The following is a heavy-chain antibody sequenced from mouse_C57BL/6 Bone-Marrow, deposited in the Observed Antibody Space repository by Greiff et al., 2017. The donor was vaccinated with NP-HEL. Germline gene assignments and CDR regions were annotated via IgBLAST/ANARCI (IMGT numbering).Heavy chain of an antibody. CDR2: ISYDGSN. Sequence: EVKLQESGPGLVKPSQSLSLTCSVTGYSITSGYYWNWIRQFPGNKLEWMGYISYDGSNNYNPSLKNRISITRDTSKNQFFLKLNSVTTEDTATYYCARDKIYYDYDAWFAYWGQGTLVTVSA. CDR1: GYSITSGYY. J-gene: IGHJ3*01. CDR3: ARDKIYYDYDAWFAY. D-gene: IGHD2-4*01. V-gene: IGHV3-6*01.